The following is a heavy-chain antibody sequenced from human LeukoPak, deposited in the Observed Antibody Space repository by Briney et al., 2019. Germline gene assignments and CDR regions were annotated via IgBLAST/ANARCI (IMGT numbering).Heavy chain of an antibody. CDR2: IILIFGTA. D-gene: IGHD6-13*01. V-gene: IGHV1-69*13. CDR3: ARDISSWYSGRAFDI. J-gene: IGHJ3*02. CDR1: GGTFSSYA. Sequence: SVKVSCKASGGTFSSYAISWVRQAPGQGLEWMGGIILIFGTANYAQKFQGGVTITADESTSTAYMELSSLRSEDTAVYYCARDISSWYSGRAFDIWGQGTMVTVSS.